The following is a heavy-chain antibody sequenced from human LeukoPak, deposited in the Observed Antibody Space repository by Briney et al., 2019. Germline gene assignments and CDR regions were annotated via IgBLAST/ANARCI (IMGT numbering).Heavy chain of an antibody. V-gene: IGHV3-30*03. CDR1: GFTFSSYD. CDR2: ISYDGSNK. Sequence: GGSLRLSCAASGFTFSSYDMHWVRQAPGKGLEWVAVISYDGSNKYYADSVKGRFTISRDNAKNSLYLQMNSLRAEDTAVYYCARRDIVATILLYWGQGTLVTVSS. J-gene: IGHJ4*02. D-gene: IGHD5-12*01. CDR3: ARRDIVATILLY.